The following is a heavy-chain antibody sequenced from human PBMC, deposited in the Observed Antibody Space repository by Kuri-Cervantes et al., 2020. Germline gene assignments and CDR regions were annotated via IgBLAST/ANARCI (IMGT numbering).Heavy chain of an antibody. CDR2: IYYSGSM. V-gene: IGHV4-39*07. CDR1: GGSISSRCHY. J-gene: IGHJ3*02. CDR3: ASNSSGWYGNDAFDI. D-gene: IGHD6-19*01. Sequence: SETLSLTCNVSGGSISSRCHYWGWIRRPPGEGLEWIGNIYYSGSMYYNPSLKSRVTISVDTSKNQFSLKLSSVTAADTAVYYCASNSSGWYGNDAFDIWGQGTMVTVSS.